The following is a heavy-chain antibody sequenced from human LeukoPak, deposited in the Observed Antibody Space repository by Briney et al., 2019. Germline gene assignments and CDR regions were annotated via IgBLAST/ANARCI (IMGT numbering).Heavy chain of an antibody. CDR2: IVVGSGNT. D-gene: IGHD2-21*01. V-gene: IGHV1-58*01. J-gene: IGHJ3*02. CDR1: GFTFTSSA. Sequence: SVKVSCKASGFTFTSSAVQWVRQARGQRLEWIGWIVVGSGNTNYAQKFQERVTITRDMSTSTAYMELSSLRSEDTAVYYCARVDIVVGRGDKAFDIWGQGTMVTVSS. CDR3: ARVDIVVGRGDKAFDI.